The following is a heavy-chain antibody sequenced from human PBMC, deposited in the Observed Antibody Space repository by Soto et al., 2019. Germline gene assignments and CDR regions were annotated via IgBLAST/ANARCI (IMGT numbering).Heavy chain of an antibody. CDR3: ARVDQYSSSWPDAFDI. CDR1: GFTFSSYW. V-gene: IGHV3-7*01. CDR2: IKQDGSEK. J-gene: IGHJ3*02. D-gene: IGHD6-13*01. Sequence: GSLRLSCAASGFTFSSYWMSWVRQAPGKGLEWVANIKQDGSEKYYVDSVKGRFTISRDNAKNSLYLQMNSLRAEDTAVYYCARVDQYSSSWPDAFDIWGQATMVTVSS.